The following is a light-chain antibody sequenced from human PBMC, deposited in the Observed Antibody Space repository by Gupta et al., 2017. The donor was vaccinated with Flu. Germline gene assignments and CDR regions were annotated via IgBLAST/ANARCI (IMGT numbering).Light chain of an antibody. CDR2: DDS. V-gene: IGLV3-21*03. CDR1: NIGGKS. J-gene: IGLJ3*02. Sequence: SYVLTQPPSVPVAPGRTASIPCEGNNIGGKSVQWYQQKAGQAPVLVVYDDSDRSSGISERLSGSNSGNTATLTISRVEAGDEADYYCQVWDSSIDHLNWVCGGGTKLTVL. CDR3: QVWDSSIDHLNWV.